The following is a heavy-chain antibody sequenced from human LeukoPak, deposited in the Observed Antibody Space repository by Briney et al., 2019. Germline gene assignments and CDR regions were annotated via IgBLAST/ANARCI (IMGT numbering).Heavy chain of an antibody. D-gene: IGHD2-15*01. CDR1: GYXFTNQW. Sequence: GESLKISCNGSGYXFTNQWICWVRQMPGKGLEWMGIIYPGDSDTRYSPSFQGQVTISADKSISTAYLQWSSLKASDTAIYYCARERYCSGGSCYGFDYWGQGTLVTVSS. CDR2: IYPGDSDT. V-gene: IGHV5-51*01. J-gene: IGHJ4*02. CDR3: ARERYCSGGSCYGFDY.